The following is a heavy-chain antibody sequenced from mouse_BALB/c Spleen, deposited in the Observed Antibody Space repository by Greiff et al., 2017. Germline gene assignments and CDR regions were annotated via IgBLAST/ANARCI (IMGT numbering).Heavy chain of an antibody. CDR1: GFSLTSYG. CDR3: ARVGLRRDYAMDY. D-gene: IGHD2-4*01. J-gene: IGHJ4*01. V-gene: IGHV2-9*02. Sequence: VKLVESGPGLVAPSQSLSITCTVSGFSLTSYGVHWVRQPPGKGLEWLGVIWAGGSTNYNSALMSRLSISKDNSKSQVFLKMNSLQTDDTAMYYCARVGLRRDYAMDYWGQGTSVTVSS. CDR2: IWAGGST.